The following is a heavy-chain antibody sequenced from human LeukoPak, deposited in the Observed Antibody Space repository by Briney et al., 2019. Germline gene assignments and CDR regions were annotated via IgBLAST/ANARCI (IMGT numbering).Heavy chain of an antibody. CDR3: ARHGELRYFDWFPRGWFDP. J-gene: IGHJ5*02. D-gene: IGHD3-9*01. Sequence: PSETLSLTCTVSGGSISSSSYYLGWIRQPPGKGLEWIGSIYYSGSTYYNPSLKNRVTISVDTSKNQFSLKLSSVTAADTAVYYCARHGELRYFDWFPRGWFDPWGQGTLVTVSS. CDR1: GGSISSSSYY. V-gene: IGHV4-39*01. CDR2: IYYSGST.